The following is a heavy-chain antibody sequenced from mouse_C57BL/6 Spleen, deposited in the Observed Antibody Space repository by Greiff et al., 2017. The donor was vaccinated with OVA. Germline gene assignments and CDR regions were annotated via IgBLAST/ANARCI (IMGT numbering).Heavy chain of an antibody. CDR1: GYTFTDYY. V-gene: IGHV1-26*01. D-gene: IGHD1-1*01. CDR2: INPNNGGT. J-gene: IGHJ1*03. Sequence: VQLQQSGPELVKPGASVKISCKASGYTFTDYYMNWVKQSHGKSLEWIGDINPNNGGTSYNQKFKGKATLTVDKSSSTAYMELRSLTSEDSAVYYCAMAYGSSYNYWYFDVWGTGTTVTVSS. CDR3: AMAYGSSYNYWYFDV.